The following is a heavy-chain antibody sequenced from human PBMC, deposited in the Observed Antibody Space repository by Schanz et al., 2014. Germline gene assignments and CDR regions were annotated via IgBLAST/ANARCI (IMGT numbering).Heavy chain of an antibody. D-gene: IGHD1-1*01. V-gene: IGHV1-69*02. CDR1: GGTFSTYT. Sequence: QVQLVQSGAEVKKPGSSVKVSCKASGGTFSTYTISWVRQAPGQGLEWMGRIIPILGIANYAQKFQGRVTMTRNTSISTAYMELSSLRSEDTAVYYCARGPPGTSPWGQGSLVTVSS. J-gene: IGHJ5*02. CDR3: ARGPPGTSP. CDR2: IIPILGIA.